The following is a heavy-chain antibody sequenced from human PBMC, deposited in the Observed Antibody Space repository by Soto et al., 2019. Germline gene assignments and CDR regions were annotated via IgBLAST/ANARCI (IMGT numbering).Heavy chain of an antibody. Sequence: GASVKVSCKASGGTFSSYTISWVRQAPGQGLEWMGRIIPILGIANYAQKFQGRVTITADKSTSTAYMELSSLRSEDTAVYYCASHPEYQLPPSYYYYYYGMDVWGQGTTVTVSS. CDR2: IIPILGIA. J-gene: IGHJ6*02. CDR3: ASHPEYQLPPSYYYYYYGMDV. D-gene: IGHD2-2*01. CDR1: GGTFSSYT. V-gene: IGHV1-69*02.